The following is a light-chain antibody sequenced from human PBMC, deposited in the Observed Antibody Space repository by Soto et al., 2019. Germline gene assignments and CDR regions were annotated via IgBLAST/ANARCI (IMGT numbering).Light chain of an antibody. J-gene: IGKJ3*01. V-gene: IGKV2-28*01. CDR2: LGS. Sequence: DVVMTQSPLSLPVTPGEPASISCRSSQSLLHSNGYNYLDWYLQKPGQSPQLLIYLGSNRASGVPDRFSGSGSGTDFTLKISRVEAEDVGVYYCVQALHTPSFGPGTKVDI. CDR1: QSLLHSNGYNY. CDR3: VQALHTPS.